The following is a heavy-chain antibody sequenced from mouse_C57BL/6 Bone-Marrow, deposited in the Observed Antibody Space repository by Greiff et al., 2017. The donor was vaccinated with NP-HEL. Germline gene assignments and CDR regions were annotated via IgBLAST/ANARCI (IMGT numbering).Heavy chain of an antibody. D-gene: IGHD5-1*01. CDR3: TSTRFAY. J-gene: IGHJ3*01. Sequence: EVKVEESGGGLVQPGGSMKLSCVASGFTFSNYWMNWVRQSPEKGLEWVAQIRLKSDNYATHYAESVKGRFTISRDDSKSSVYLQMNNLRAEDTEIYYCTSTRFAYWGQGTLVTVSA. CDR1: GFTFSNYW. CDR2: IRLKSDNYAT. V-gene: IGHV6-3*01.